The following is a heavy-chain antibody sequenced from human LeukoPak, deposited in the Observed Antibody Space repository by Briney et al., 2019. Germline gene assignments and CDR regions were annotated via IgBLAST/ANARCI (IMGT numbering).Heavy chain of an antibody. CDR2: IYYSGRT. J-gene: IGHJ4*02. Sequence: SETLSLTCTVSGGSISTRSYYWGWIRQPPGKGLEWIGSIYYSGRTYYNPSLKSRLTMSVDPSKNQISLELKSVTAADTAVYYCARHITGYEIPRYCDYWGQGTLVTVSS. CDR1: GGSISTRSYY. CDR3: ARHITGYEIPRYCDY. D-gene: IGHD5-12*01. V-gene: IGHV4-39*01.